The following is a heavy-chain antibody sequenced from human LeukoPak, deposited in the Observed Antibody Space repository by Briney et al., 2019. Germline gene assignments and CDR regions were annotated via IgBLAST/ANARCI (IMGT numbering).Heavy chain of an antibody. D-gene: IGHD2-8*01. J-gene: IGHJ4*02. CDR1: GFTFSTYW. CDR3: ARLKDDVTKLDY. CDR2: INQDGSQK. V-gene: IGHV3-7*01. Sequence: GGSLRLSCAASGFTFSTYWMSWVCQAPGKGLGWVGNINQDGSQKRYVDSLQGRFTISRDNTKNSLFLQMNSLRAEDTAVYYCARLKDDVTKLDYWGQGTLVTVSS.